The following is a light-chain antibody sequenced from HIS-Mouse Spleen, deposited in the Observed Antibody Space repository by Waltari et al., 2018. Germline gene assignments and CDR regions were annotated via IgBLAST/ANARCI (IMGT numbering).Light chain of an antibody. CDR2: WAS. Sequence: DIVMTQSPDSLAVSLGERATINYKSSQSVLYSSNNKNYLAWYQQKPGQPPKLPIYWASTRESGVPDRFSGSGSGTDFTLTISSLQAEDVAVYYCQQYYTTPYTFGQGTKLEIK. V-gene: IGKV4-1*01. CDR1: QSVLYSSNNKNY. CDR3: QQYYTTPYT. J-gene: IGKJ2*01.